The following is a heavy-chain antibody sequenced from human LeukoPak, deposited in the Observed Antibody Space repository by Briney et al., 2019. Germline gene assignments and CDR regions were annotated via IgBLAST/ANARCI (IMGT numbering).Heavy chain of an antibody. J-gene: IGHJ4*02. CDR1: GYTLTDYY. D-gene: IGHD3-16*01. Sequence: GASVKVSCKASGYTLTDYYMHWVRQAPGQGLEWMAWIDPNSGGTNYAPKFQGRVTMTRDTYIGTAYMELSALRSDDTAVYYCARELSHYGDYDYWGQGSLVTVSS. V-gene: IGHV1-2*02. CDR3: ARELSHYGDYDY. CDR2: IDPNSGGT.